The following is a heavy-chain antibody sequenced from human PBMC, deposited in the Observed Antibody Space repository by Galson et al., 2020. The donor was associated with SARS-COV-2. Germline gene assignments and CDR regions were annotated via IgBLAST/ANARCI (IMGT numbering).Heavy chain of an antibody. CDR2: IYPVDSDT. Sequence: GESLKISCKGSGYSFNTFRIGWVPQMPGKGLEGMGIIYPVDSDTKYSPSFQGQVTTSVDKSITTTYLHWTSLKASDTAMYYCARHPIGPDNSGPFDYWGQGTLVTVSS. J-gene: IGHJ4*02. D-gene: IGHD1-1*01. CDR3: ARHPIGPDNSGPFDY. V-gene: IGHV5-51*01. CDR1: GYSFNTFR.